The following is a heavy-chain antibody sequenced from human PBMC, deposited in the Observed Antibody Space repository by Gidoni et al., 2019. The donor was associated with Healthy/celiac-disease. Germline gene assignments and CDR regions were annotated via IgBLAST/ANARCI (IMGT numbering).Heavy chain of an antibody. CDR2: INWIGGST. Sequence: EVQLVESGGGGVRPGWSLRLSCAASGVPFDDYGMSWVRQAPGKGLEWVSGINWIGGSTGYADSVKCRFTISRDNAKYSLYLQMNSLRAEDTALYYCARDLSSGWYYFDYWGQGTLVTVSS. CDR1: GVPFDDYG. V-gene: IGHV3-20*04. CDR3: ARDLSSGWYYFDY. D-gene: IGHD6-19*01. J-gene: IGHJ4*02.